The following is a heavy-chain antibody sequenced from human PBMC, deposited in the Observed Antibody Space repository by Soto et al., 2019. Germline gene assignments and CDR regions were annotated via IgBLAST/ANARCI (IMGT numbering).Heavy chain of an antibody. CDR3: VKKGAPQRCPEY. CDR1: GFIFSNYP. D-gene: IGHD4-17*01. Sequence: GGSLRLSCAASGFIFSNYPMSWVRRAPGKGLEWVSAISDSGATTYYADSAKGRFTISRDNSKNTLYLQMNSLRVEDTAIYHCVKKGAPQRCPEYWGQGTLVTVSS. J-gene: IGHJ4*02. V-gene: IGHV3-23*01. CDR2: ISDSGATT.